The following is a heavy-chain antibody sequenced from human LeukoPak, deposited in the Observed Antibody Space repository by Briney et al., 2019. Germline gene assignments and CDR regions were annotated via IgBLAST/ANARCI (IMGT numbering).Heavy chain of an antibody. J-gene: IGHJ4*02. CDR3: ARPNYGDYVYFDY. V-gene: IGHV1-18*01. Sequence: ASVKVSCKASGYTFTSYGISWVRQAPGQGLEWMGWISAYNGNTNYAQKLQGRVTMTTDTSTSTAYVELRSLRSDDTAVYYCARPNYGDYVYFDYWGQGTLVTVSS. CDR2: ISAYNGNT. CDR1: GYTFTSYG. D-gene: IGHD4-17*01.